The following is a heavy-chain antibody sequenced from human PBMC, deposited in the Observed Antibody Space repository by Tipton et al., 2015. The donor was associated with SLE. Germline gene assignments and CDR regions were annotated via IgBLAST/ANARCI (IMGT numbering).Heavy chain of an antibody. D-gene: IGHD2-21*02. CDR2: INPSGGST. Sequence: QLVQTGPEVKKPGASVKVSCKASGYTFTSYYMHWVRQAPGQGLEWMGIINPSGGSTSYAQKFQGRVTMARDTSTSTVYMELSSLRSEDTAVYYCARSGGDCCQDHWYFDLWGRGTLVTVSS. J-gene: IGHJ2*01. CDR3: ARSGGDCCQDHWYFDL. CDR1: GYTFTSYY. V-gene: IGHV1-46*01.